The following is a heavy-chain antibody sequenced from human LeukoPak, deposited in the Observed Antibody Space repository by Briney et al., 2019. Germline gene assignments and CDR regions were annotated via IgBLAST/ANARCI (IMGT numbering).Heavy chain of an antibody. J-gene: IGHJ5*02. CDR3: AKDPRLRSWFDP. Sequence: GGSLRLSCAASGFTFSSYGMSWVRQAPGKGLEWVSAISGSGGSTYYADSVKGRFTISRDNSKNTLYLQMNSLRAEDTAVYYCAKDPRLRSWFDPWGQGTLVTVSS. CDR1: GFTFSSYG. D-gene: IGHD4-17*01. CDR2: ISGSGGST. V-gene: IGHV3-23*01.